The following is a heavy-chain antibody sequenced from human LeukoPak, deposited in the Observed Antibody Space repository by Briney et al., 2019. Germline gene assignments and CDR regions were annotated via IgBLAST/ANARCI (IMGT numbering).Heavy chain of an antibody. CDR3: ARDSERFHPYMDV. J-gene: IGHJ6*03. D-gene: IGHD1-26*01. Sequence: AGGSLRLSCAACGFTFSSYSMNWVRQAPGKGLEWVSSISSSSSYIYYADSVKGRFTISRDNAKNSLYLQMNSPRAEDTAVYYCARDSERFHPYMDVWGKGTTVTVSS. CDR1: GFTFSSYS. CDR2: ISSSSSYI. V-gene: IGHV3-21*01.